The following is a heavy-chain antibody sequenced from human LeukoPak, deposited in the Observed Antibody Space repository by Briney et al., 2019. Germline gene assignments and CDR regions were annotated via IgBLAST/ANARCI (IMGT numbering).Heavy chain of an antibody. D-gene: IGHD3-10*01. Sequence: PGGSLRLSCAASGFTFSSYAMSWVRQASGKGLEWVSAISGSGGSTYYADSVKGRFTISRDNSKNTLYLQMNSLRAEDTAVYYCAKDSGWGVRAVPDAFDIWGQGTMVTVSS. CDR1: GFTFSSYA. CDR2: ISGSGGST. V-gene: IGHV3-23*01. CDR3: AKDSGWGVRAVPDAFDI. J-gene: IGHJ3*02.